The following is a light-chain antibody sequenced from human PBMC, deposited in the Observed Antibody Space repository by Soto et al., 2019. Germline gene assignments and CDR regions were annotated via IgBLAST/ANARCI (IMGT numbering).Light chain of an antibody. V-gene: IGKV3-11*01. CDR3: QERSNWPPVT. J-gene: IGKJ4*01. CDR2: DAS. CDR1: QSVSSY. Sequence: EIVLTQSPATLSLSPGERATLSCRASQSVSSYLAWYQQKPGQAPRLLIYDASNRATGIPARFSGSGSGTDFTLTISSLEPDDCAIYYCQERSNWPPVTFGGGTKVEIK.